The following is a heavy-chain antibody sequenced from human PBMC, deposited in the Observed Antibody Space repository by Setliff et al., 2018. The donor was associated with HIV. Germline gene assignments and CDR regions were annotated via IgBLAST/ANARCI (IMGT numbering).Heavy chain of an antibody. J-gene: IGHJ3*01. CDR3: ARAPPGIQNDAFDV. CDR1: GYSISSGYY. CDR2: IYHSGST. V-gene: IGHV4-38-2*01. Sequence: SETLSLTCAVSGYSISSGYYWGWIRQPPGKGLEWIGSIYHSGSTYYNPSLKSRVTISVDTSKNQFSLKLSSVTAADTAVYYCARAPPGIQNDAFDVWGQGTMVTVSS.